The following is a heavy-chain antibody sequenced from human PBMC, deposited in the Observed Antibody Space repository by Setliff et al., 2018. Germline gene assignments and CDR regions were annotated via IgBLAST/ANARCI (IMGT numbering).Heavy chain of an antibody. CDR2: INHIGST. D-gene: IGHD5-18*01. J-gene: IGHJ3*02. CDR3: ARERGYSYGDDAFDI. CDR1: GGSFSGYY. Sequence: SETLSRTCAVDGGSFSGYYWSWIRQSPGKGLEWIGEINHIGSTNYNPSLKSRVTISVDTSNNQFSLKLSSVTAADTAVYYCARERGYSYGDDAFDIWGQGTMVTVSS. V-gene: IGHV4-34*01.